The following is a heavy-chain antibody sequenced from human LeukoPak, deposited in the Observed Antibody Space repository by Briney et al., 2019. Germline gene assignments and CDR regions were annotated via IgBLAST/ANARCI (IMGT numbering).Heavy chain of an antibody. CDR2: IYYSGST. V-gene: IGHV4-39*01. J-gene: IGHJ4*02. Sequence: SETLSLTCTVSGGSISSSSYYWGWIRQPPGKGLEWIGSIYYSGSTYYNPSLKSRVTISVGTSKNQFSLKLSSVTAADTAVYYCARHGGDIVVVPAAHFDYWGQGTLVTVSS. CDR3: ARHGGDIVVVPAAHFDY. CDR1: GGSISSSSYY. D-gene: IGHD2-2*01.